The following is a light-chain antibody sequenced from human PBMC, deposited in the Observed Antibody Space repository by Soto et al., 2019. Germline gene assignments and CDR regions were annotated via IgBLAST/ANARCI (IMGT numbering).Light chain of an antibody. V-gene: IGKV2-28*01. CDR2: LGS. CDR3: MQALQTRT. J-gene: IGKJ4*01. CDR1: QSLLHSNGYNY. Sequence: DIVMTQSPLSLPVTPGEPASISCRSSQSLLHSNGYNYLDWYLQKPGQSPQLLIYLGSNRASGVPDRFSRSGSGTDFTLKISRVEAEDVGVYYCMQALQTRTFGGGTKVEIK.